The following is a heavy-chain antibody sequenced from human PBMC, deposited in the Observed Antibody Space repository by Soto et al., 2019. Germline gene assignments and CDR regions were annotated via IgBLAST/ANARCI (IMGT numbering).Heavy chain of an antibody. V-gene: IGHV1-18*01. J-gene: IGHJ5*02. CDR2: ISAYNGNT. Sequence: QVQLVQSGAEVKKPGASVKVSCKASGYTFTSYGISWVRQAPGQGLEWMGRISAYNGNTNDAQKRQGRLXLTTDTSTGTAYMELRSLRSDDTAVYYCARVVGARGHWFDPWGQGTLVTVSS. CDR1: GYTFTSYG. D-gene: IGHD1-26*01. CDR3: ARVVGARGHWFDP.